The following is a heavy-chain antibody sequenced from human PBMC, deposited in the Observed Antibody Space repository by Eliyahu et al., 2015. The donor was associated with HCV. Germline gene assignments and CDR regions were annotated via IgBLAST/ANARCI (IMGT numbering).Heavy chain of an antibody. J-gene: IGHJ6*02. CDR3: ARGMAGSSSWYRNYYYYYGMDV. CDR2: INHSGST. CDR1: GGSFXGYY. Sequence: QVQLQQWGAGLLKPSETLSLTCAVYGGSFXGYYWSWXRXPPGKGLEWIGEINHSGSTNYNPSLKSRVTISVDTSKNQFSLKLSSVTAADTAVYYCARGMAGSSSWYRNYYYYYGMDVWGQGTTVTVSS. V-gene: IGHV4-34*01. D-gene: IGHD6-13*01.